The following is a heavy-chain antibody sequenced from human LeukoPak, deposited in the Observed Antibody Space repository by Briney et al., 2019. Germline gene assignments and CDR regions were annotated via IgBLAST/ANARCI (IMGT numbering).Heavy chain of an antibody. CDR1: GFTFSAYS. J-gene: IGHJ5*02. V-gene: IGHV3-21*04. CDR2: ISSGSRYI. CDR3: AKVIGPIASAGYNWFDP. D-gene: IGHD6-13*01. Sequence: GGSLRLSCAASGFTFSAYSMNWVRQAPGKGLEWVSSISSGSRYIYYADSVKGRFTISRDNSKNTLYLQMDSLRAEDTAVYYCAKVIGPIASAGYNWFDPWGQGTLVTVSS.